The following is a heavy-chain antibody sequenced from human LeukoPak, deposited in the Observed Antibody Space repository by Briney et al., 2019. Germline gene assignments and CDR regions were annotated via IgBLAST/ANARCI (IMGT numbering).Heavy chain of an antibody. J-gene: IGHJ4*02. V-gene: IGHV3-23*01. Sequence: GGSLRLSCAASGFIFTPYEMNWVRQAPGKGLEWVSYISSTGIIRYYADSVKGRFTISRDNSKDTLYLQMNTLRAEDTAVYYCAKSLGITMIVVAPTLDYWGQGTLVTVSS. CDR2: ISSTGIIR. CDR1: GFIFTPYE. CDR3: AKSLGITMIVVAPTLDY. D-gene: IGHD3-22*01.